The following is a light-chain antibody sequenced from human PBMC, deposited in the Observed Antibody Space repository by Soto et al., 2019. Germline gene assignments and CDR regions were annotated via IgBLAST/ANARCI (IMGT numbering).Light chain of an antibody. J-gene: IGKJ1*01. CDR1: QDISNY. V-gene: IGKV1-33*01. CDR3: QQYANLPWT. Sequence: DIQMTQSPSSLSASIGDRVTITCQASQDISNYLNWYQQKPGKAPKLLIYDTSNLETGVPSRFSGGGSGTSYVITISGLQPEDIATYYCQQYANLPWTFGRATKVDIK. CDR2: DTS.